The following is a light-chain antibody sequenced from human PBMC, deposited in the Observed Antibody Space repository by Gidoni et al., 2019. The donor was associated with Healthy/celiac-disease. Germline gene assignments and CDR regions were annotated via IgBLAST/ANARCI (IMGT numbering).Light chain of an antibody. J-gene: IGKJ1*01. V-gene: IGKV3-15*01. CDR2: GAS. CDR3: QQYNNWPPT. Sequence: EIVMPPSPATLSVSPGERATLSCRASQSVSSNLAWYQQKPGQAPRLLIYGASTRATGIPARFSGSGSGTEFTLTISSLQSEDFAVYYCQQYNNWPPTFGQGTKVEIK. CDR1: QSVSSN.